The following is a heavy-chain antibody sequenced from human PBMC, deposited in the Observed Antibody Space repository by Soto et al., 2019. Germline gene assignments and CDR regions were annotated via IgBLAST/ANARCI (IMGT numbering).Heavy chain of an antibody. CDR3: AISQDRGGRTTFIY. CDR1: GYTFTNYG. J-gene: IGHJ4*02. Sequence: ASVKVSCKASGYTFTNYGISWVRQAPGQGLEWMGWISAYNGNTNYAQNLQGRFTISRDNAENSPYLQMNSLRAEDTALYYCAISQDRGGRTTFIYWGQGTQVTVSS. V-gene: IGHV1-18*04. CDR2: ISAYNGNT. D-gene: IGHD3-16*01.